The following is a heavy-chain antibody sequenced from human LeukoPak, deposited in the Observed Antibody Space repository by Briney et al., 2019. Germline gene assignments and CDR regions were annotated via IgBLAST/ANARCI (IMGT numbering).Heavy chain of an antibody. J-gene: IGHJ6*03. D-gene: IGHD1-26*01. CDR2: IIPIFGTV. Sequence: SVKVSCKASGGTFSMHGISWVRQAPGQGPEWMGRIIPIFGTVNYSQKFQGKVTITTDESTSTAYMELSSLRSEDTAVYYCARDSINSGSYSVDYYMDVWGKGTTVTVSS. CDR3: ARDSINSGSYSVDYYMDV. CDR1: GGTFSMHG. V-gene: IGHV1-69*05.